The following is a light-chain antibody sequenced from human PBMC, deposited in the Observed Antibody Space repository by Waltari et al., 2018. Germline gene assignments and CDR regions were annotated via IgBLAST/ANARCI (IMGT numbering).Light chain of an antibody. J-gene: IGKJ4*01. Sequence: AIQMTQSPSSLSAYVGDRVTITCLASQGIRTELGWYQQIPGTAPKLLIYASTLEFGVPSRFSGSGSGTDFSLTIDGLQPEDFATYYCLQDYNYPLTFGGGTKVEIK. CDR3: LQDYNYPLT. CDR1: QGIRTE. CDR2: AS. V-gene: IGKV1-6*01.